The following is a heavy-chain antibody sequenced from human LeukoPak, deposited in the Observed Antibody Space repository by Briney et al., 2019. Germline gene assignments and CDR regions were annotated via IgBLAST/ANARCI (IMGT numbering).Heavy chain of an antibody. V-gene: IGHV1-2*02. CDR3: ARARGHCSSTSCYAGGWFDP. D-gene: IGHD2-2*01. J-gene: IGHJ5*02. CDR2: INPNSGGT. Sequence: GASVKVSCKASGYTFTGYYMHWVRQAPGQGLEWMGWINPNSGGTNYAQKFQGRVTMTRDTSISTAYMELSRLRSDDTAVYYCARARGHCSSTSCYAGGWFDPWGQGTLVTVSS. CDR1: GYTFTGYY.